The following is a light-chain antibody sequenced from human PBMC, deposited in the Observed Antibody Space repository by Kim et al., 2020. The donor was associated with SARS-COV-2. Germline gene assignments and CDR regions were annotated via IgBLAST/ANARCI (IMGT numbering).Light chain of an antibody. V-gene: IGKV3-20*01. J-gene: IGKJ4*01. CDR1: QSVGSSY. CDR3: QQYGDSRLT. CDR2: GAS. Sequence: EIVLTQSPGTLSLSPGERATLPCRASQSVGSSYLAWYQQKPGQAPRLLIYGASSRASGIPDRFSGSGSGTDFTLTVTRLEPEDFAVYYCQQYGDSRLTFGGGTKVDIK.